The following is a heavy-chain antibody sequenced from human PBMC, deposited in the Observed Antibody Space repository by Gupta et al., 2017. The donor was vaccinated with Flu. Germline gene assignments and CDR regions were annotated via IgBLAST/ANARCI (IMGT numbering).Heavy chain of an antibody. D-gene: IGHD3-10*01. V-gene: IGHV4-34*01. CDR2: TNHSGST. J-gene: IGHJ4*02. CDR3: ARGGPVRGGITVGRAAYFDY. CDR1: GGSFSGYY. Sequence: QVQLQQWGAGLLKPSETLSLTCAVYGGSFSGYYWSWIRQPPGKGLEWIGETNHSGSTNYNPSLKSRVTISVDTSKNQFSLKLSSVTAADTAVYYCARGGPVRGGITVGRAAYFDYWGQGTLVTVSS.